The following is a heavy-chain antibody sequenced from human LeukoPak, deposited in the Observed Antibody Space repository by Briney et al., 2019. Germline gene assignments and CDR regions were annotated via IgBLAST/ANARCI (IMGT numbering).Heavy chain of an antibody. CDR1: GYTFTGYY. CDR3: ARALRSGSYYEADY. CDR2: INPNSGAT. J-gene: IGHJ4*02. D-gene: IGHD1-26*01. V-gene: IGHV1-2*02. Sequence: ASVKVSCKASGYTFTGYYVHWVRQAPGQGLEWMGWINPNSGATNYAQNFQGRVTMTRDTSISTVYMQLSRLKYDDTAVYYCARALRSGSYYEADYWGQGSLVTVSS.